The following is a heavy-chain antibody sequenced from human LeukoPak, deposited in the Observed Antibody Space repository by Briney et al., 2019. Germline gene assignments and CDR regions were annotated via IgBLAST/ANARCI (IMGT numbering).Heavy chain of an antibody. CDR2: ITAYNGNT. V-gene: IGHV1-18*01. CDR3: ARDGSDYYGSGSPPLDY. Sequence: ASVKVSCKASGYSFTSYGISWVRQAPGQGLEWMGWITAYNGNTNYAQKLQGRVTITTDTSTSTAYMELRSLRSDDTAVYYCARDGSDYYGSGSPPLDYWGQGTLVTVSS. D-gene: IGHD3-10*01. J-gene: IGHJ4*02. CDR1: GYSFTSYG.